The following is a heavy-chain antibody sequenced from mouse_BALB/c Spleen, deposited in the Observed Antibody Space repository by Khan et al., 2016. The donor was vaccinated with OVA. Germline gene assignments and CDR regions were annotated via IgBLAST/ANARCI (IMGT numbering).Heavy chain of an antibody. Sequence: EVQRVESGPELVKPGASVKMSCKASGYTFTDYYMKWMKQSHGKSLEWIGDINPNNGDTFYNQKFKGKATLTVDKSSSTAYTQLNSLTSEDSAVYYCASGLFDVWGAGTTVTVSS. CDR3: ASGLFDV. J-gene: IGHJ1*01. CDR1: GYTFTDYY. V-gene: IGHV1-26*01. CDR2: INPNNGDT.